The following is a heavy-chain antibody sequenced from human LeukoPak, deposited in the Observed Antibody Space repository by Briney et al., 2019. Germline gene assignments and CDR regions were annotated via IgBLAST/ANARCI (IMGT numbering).Heavy chain of an antibody. J-gene: IGHJ4*02. D-gene: IGHD2-2*01. CDR1: GDSVSSNSVA. CDR3: ARDLRCSSASCSFDS. CDR2: TLFRSRWYN. V-gene: IGHV6-1*01. Sequence: SQTLSLTCAISGDSVSSNSVAWNWIRQSPSRGLEWLGRTLFRSRWYNHYAASVKGRIIINPETTKNQFSLQLNSVTPEDTALYYCARDLRCSSASCSFDSWGQGTLVTVSS.